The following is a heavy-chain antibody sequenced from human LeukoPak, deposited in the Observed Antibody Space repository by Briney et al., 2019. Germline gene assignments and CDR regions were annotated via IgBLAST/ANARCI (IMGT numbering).Heavy chain of an antibody. D-gene: IGHD1-26*01. CDR1: GGTFSSYA. V-gene: IGHV1-69*06. J-gene: IGHJ4*02. Sequence: SVKVSCKASGGTFSSYAISWVRQAPGQGLEWMGGIIPIFGTANYAQKFQGRVTITADKSTSTAYMELSSLRSEDTAVYYCATLYGGSYYNDYWGQGTLVTVSS. CDR2: IIPIFGTA. CDR3: ATLYGGSYYNDY.